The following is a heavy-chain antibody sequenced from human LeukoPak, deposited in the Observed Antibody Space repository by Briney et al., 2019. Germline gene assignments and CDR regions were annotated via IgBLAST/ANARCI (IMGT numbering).Heavy chain of an antibody. CDR1: GFTFSSYA. J-gene: IGHJ4*02. Sequence: PGGSLRLSCAASGFTFSSYAMSWVRQAPGKGLEWVSAISGSGGSTYYADSVKGRFTISRDNSKNTLYLQMNSLRAEDTAVYYCAKDLSPYGGNSVTDYWGQGTLVTVSS. CDR2: ISGSGGST. CDR3: AKDLSPYGGNSVTDY. D-gene: IGHD4-23*01. V-gene: IGHV3-23*01.